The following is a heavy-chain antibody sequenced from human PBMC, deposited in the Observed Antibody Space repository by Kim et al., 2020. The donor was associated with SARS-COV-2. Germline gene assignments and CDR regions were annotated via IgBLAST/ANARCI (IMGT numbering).Heavy chain of an antibody. D-gene: IGHD2-2*01. J-gene: IGHJ4*02. V-gene: IGHV3-23*01. CDR3: ANIVVPATMAGYVDY. Sequence: SVKGPFTISREKSKNHRYLQMNSLRAEDTAVYYCANIVVPATMAGYVDYWGQGTLVTVSS.